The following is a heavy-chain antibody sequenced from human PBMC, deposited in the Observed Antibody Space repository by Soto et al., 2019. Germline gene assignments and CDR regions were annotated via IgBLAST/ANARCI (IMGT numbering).Heavy chain of an antibody. V-gene: IGHV1-69*06. CDR3: AGSDFWSGYYRGGYYFDY. D-gene: IGHD3-3*01. J-gene: IGHJ4*02. CDR2: IIPIFGTA. CDR1: GGTFSSYA. Sequence: AASVKVSCKASGGTFSSYAISWVRQAPGQGLEWMGGIIPIFGTANYAQKFQGRVTITADKSTSTAYMELSSLRSEDTAVYYCAGSDFWSGYYRGGYYFDYWGRGTLVTVSS.